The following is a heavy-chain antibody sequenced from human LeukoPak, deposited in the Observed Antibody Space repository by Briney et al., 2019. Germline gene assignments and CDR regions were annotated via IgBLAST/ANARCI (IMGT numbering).Heavy chain of an antibody. V-gene: IGHV1-18*01. Sequence: ASVKVSCKASGYTFTSYGISWVRQAPGQGLEWMGWISAYNGNTNYAQKLQGRVTMTTDTSTSTAYMELRSLRSDDTAVYYCARGSLEWLFDTGGDFDYWGQGTLVTVSS. CDR2: ISAYNGNT. D-gene: IGHD3-3*01. CDR3: ARGSLEWLFDTGGDFDY. CDR1: GYTFTSYG. J-gene: IGHJ4*02.